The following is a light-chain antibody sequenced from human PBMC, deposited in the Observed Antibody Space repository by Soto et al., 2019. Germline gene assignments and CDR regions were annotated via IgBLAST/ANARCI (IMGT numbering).Light chain of an antibody. V-gene: IGLV2-23*01. CDR1: SSDVGSYNL. CDR3: CSYAGSSTVV. J-gene: IGLJ2*01. Sequence: QSVLTQPASVSGSPGQSITISCTGTSSDVGSYNLVSWYQQRPGKAPKLMIYEGSKRPSGVSNRFSGSKSGNTASLTISGLQAEDEADYYCCSYAGSSTVVFGGGTKVTVL. CDR2: EGS.